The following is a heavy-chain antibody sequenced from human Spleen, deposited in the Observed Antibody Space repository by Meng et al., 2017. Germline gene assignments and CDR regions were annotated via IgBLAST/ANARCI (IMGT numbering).Heavy chain of an antibody. Sequence: GQLAQSGDEVKQPGASVKVSCKASGSTFTSYYMHWVRQAPGQGLEWMGIINPSGGSTSYAQKFQGRVTMTRDTSTSTVYMELSSLRSEDTAVYYCARGGENYYDSSGYPDYWGQGTLVTVSS. V-gene: IGHV1-46*01. CDR3: ARGGENYYDSSGYPDY. D-gene: IGHD3-22*01. J-gene: IGHJ4*02. CDR1: GSTFTSYY. CDR2: INPSGGST.